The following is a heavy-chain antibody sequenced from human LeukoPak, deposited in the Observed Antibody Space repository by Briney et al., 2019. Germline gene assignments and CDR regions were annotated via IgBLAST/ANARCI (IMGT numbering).Heavy chain of an antibody. V-gene: IGHV1-69*01. CDR1: GGTFSSYA. Sequence: SVKVSCKASGGTFSSYAISWVRQAPGQGLEWMGGIIPIFGTASYAQKFQGRVTITADESTSTAYMELSSLRSEDTAVYYCARAPSRDIVVVPAAIGYWGQGTLVTVSS. CDR2: IIPIFGTA. J-gene: IGHJ4*02. D-gene: IGHD2-2*01. CDR3: ARAPSRDIVVVPAAIGY.